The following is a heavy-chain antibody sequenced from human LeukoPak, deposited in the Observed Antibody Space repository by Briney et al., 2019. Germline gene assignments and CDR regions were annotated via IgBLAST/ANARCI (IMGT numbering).Heavy chain of an antibody. CDR3: ARAVGYGD. CDR1: GFTFSSYEM. J-gene: IGHJ4*02. CDR2: IYHSGST. V-gene: IGHV4-4*02. Sequence: GSLRLSCAASGFTFSSYEMNWVRQPPGKGLEWIGEIYHSGSTNYNPSLKSRVTISVDKSKNQFSLKLSSVTAADTAVYYCARAVGYGDWGQGTLVTVSS. D-gene: IGHD4-17*01.